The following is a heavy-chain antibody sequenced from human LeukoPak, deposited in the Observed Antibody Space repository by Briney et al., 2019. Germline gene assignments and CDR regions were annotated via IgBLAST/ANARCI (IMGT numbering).Heavy chain of an antibody. CDR3: AREDCSGGSCYSYY. V-gene: IGHV1-2*02. J-gene: IGHJ4*02. CDR2: INPNSGGT. D-gene: IGHD2-15*01. Sequence: GASVKVSCKASGYTFTGYYMHWVRQAPGQGLEWMGWINPNSGGTNYAQKLQGRVTMTTDTSTSTAYMELRSLRSDDTAVYYCAREDCSGGSCYSYYWGQGTLVTVSS. CDR1: GYTFTGYY.